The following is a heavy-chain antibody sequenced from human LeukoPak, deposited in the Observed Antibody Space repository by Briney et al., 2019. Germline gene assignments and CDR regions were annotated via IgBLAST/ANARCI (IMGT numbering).Heavy chain of an antibody. Sequence: GGSLRLSCAASGFTFSSYAMSWVRQAPGKGLEWVSAISGSGGSTYYADSVKGRFTISRGNSKNTLYLQMNSLRAEDTAVYYCARGYCSSTSCYPFDYWGQGTLVTVSS. CDR1: GFTFSSYA. CDR3: ARGYCSSTSCYPFDY. J-gene: IGHJ4*02. CDR2: ISGSGGST. V-gene: IGHV3-23*01. D-gene: IGHD2-2*01.